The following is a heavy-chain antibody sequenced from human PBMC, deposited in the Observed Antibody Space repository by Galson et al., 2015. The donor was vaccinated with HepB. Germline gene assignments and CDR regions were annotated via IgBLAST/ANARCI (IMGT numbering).Heavy chain of an antibody. J-gene: IGHJ5*02. D-gene: IGHD3-22*01. CDR3: ASLRSDLIYDSSGYPVLSDP. CDR1: GYTFTGYY. Sequence: SVKVSCKASGYTFTGYYMHWVRQAPGQGLEWMGRINPNSGGTNYAQKFQGRVTMTRDTSISTAYMELSRLRSDDTAVYYCASLRSDLIYDSSGYPVLSDPWGQGTLVTVSS. CDR2: INPNSGGT. V-gene: IGHV1-2*06.